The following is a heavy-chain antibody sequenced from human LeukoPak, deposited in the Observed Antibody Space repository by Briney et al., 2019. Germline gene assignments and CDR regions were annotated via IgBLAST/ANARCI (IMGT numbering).Heavy chain of an antibody. D-gene: IGHD3-22*01. CDR3: AKAHYYHDSSGYFDF. CDR2: ISGSGGST. CDR1: GLTFSSYG. J-gene: IGHJ4*02. Sequence: PGGSLRLSCAASGLTFSSYGMSWVRQAPGKGLEWVSAISGSGGSTYYADSVKGRFTVSRDNSKNTLYLQMNSLRAEDTAVYYCAKAHYYHDSSGYFDFWGQGTLVTVSS. V-gene: IGHV3-23*01.